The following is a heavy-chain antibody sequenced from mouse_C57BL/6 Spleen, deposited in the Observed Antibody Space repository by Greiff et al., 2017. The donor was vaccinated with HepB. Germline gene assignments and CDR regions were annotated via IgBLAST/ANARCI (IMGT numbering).Heavy chain of an antibody. J-gene: IGHJ1*03. Sequence: EVKVVESGGDLVKPGGSLKLSCAASGFTFSSYGMSWVRQTPDKRLEWVATISSGGSYTYYPDSVKGRFTISRDNAKNTLYLQMSSLKSEDTAMYYCARGYDYDRDWYFDVWGTGTTVTVSS. CDR3: ARGYDYDRDWYFDV. D-gene: IGHD2-4*01. CDR1: GFTFSSYG. CDR2: ISSGGSYT. V-gene: IGHV5-6*01.